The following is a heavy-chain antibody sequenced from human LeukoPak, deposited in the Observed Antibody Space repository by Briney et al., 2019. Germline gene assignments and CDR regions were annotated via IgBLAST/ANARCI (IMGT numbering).Heavy chain of an antibody. CDR3: TRDREQQPTYDY. J-gene: IGHJ4*02. V-gene: IGHV3-74*01. CDR1: GFTFISYW. Sequence: PGGSLRLTCAASGFTFISYWLHWVRQAPGKGLVWVSRINSDGSSISYADSVKGRFTISRDNAKDTLYLQMNSLRAEDTAVYYCTRDREQQPTYDYGGQGTLVTVSS. D-gene: IGHD6-13*01. CDR2: INSDGSSI.